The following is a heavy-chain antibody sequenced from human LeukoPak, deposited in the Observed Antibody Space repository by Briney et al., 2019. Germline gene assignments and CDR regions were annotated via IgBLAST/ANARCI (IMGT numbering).Heavy chain of an antibody. CDR3: ARWVVTAADIDY. CDR2: ISYDGSNK. D-gene: IGHD2-15*01. CDR1: GFTFSSYG. Sequence: GGSLRLSCAASGFTFSSYGMHWVRQAPGKGLEWVAVISYDGSNKYYADSVKGRFTISRDNSKNTLYLQMNSLRAEDTAVYYCARWVVTAADIDYWGQGTLVTVSS. J-gene: IGHJ4*02. V-gene: IGHV3-30*03.